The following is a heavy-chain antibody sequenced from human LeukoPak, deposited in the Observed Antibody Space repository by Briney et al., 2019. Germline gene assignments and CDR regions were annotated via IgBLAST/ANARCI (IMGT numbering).Heavy chain of an antibody. Sequence: GGSLRLSCAASGFAFSSYSMNWVRQAPGKGLEWVSSIGSSSSSIYYANSVKGRFTISRDNAKNSLYLQINSLRAEDTAVYYCAREFDEGFDYWGQGTLVTVSS. CDR3: AREFDEGFDY. V-gene: IGHV3-21*01. D-gene: IGHD3-16*01. CDR2: IGSSSSSI. CDR1: GFAFSSYS. J-gene: IGHJ4*02.